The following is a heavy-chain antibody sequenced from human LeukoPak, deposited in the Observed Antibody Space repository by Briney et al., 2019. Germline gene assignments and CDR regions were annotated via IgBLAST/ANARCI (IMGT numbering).Heavy chain of an antibody. D-gene: IGHD1-26*01. CDR3: AREILGGATWDASDI. CDR2: INTDGRST. V-gene: IGHV3-74*01. J-gene: IGHJ3*02. CDR1: VFTFSSYL. Sequence: GALRVSCAASVFTFSSYLMHWVRQAPGEGLLWVSRINTDGRSTSYADSVKGRFTISRDNAKNTLYLQMNRLRAEDTAIYYCAREILGGATWDASDIWGQGAMLTVSS.